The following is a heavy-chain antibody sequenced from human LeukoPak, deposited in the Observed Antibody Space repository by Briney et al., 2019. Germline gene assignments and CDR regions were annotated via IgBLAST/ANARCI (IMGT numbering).Heavy chain of an antibody. D-gene: IGHD1-26*01. CDR1: GFTFNNYA. CDR2: ISFDGGNK. V-gene: IGHV3-30-3*01. J-gene: IGHJ4*02. Sequence: GRSLRLSCAASGFTFNNYAIHWVRQAPGKGLEWVALISFDGGNKYYADSAKGRFTISRDNSKNTLYLQMNSLRAEDTAVYYCARDGIVGSPLFKFDYWGQGTLVTVSS. CDR3: ARDGIVGSPLFKFDY.